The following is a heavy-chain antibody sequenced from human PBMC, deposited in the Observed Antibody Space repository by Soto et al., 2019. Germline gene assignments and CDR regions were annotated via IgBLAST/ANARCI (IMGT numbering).Heavy chain of an antibody. CDR1: CGSVSSSSYY. V-gene: IGHV4-61*01. D-gene: IGHD2-15*01. CDR2: IYYTGST. J-gene: IGHJ4*02. CDR3: ARAGFCRGGSCSFDYFDY. Sequence: SETLSLTCTVSCGSVSSSSYYWNWIRQPPGKGLEWIAYIYYTGSTNYNPSLKSRVSISIDTSKNQFSLNLSSVSAADTAVYYCARAGFCRGGSCSFDYFDYWGQGALVTSPQ.